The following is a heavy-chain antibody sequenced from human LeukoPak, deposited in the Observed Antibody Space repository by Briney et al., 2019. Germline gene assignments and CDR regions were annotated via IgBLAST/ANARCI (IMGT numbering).Heavy chain of an antibody. V-gene: IGHV4-4*07. Sequence: LEWIGRIYTSGSTNYNPSLKSRVTMSVDTSKNQFSLKLSSVTAADTAVYYCARDIGNFDYWGQGTLVTVSS. CDR3: ARDIGNFDY. J-gene: IGHJ4*02. D-gene: IGHD1-26*01. CDR2: IYTSGST.